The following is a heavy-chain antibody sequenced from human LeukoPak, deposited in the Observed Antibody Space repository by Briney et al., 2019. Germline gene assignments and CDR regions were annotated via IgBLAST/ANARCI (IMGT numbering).Heavy chain of an antibody. D-gene: IGHD6-13*01. J-gene: IGHJ4*02. CDR3: VRYSSSWYYFDY. CDR1: GGSISSGGYY. Sequence: SQTLSLTCTVSGGSISSGGYYWSWIRQPPGKGLEWTGYIYHSGSTYYNPSLKSRVTISVDRSKNQFPLKLSSVTAADTAVYYCVRYSSSWYYFDYWGQGTLVTVSS. CDR2: IYHSGST. V-gene: IGHV4-30-2*01.